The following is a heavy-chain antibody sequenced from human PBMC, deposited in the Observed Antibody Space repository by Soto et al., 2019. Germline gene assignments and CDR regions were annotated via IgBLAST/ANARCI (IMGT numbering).Heavy chain of an antibody. CDR2: IYHSGST. CDR1: GGPISSSNW. CDR3: ARGYSSSWNWCDP. D-gene: IGHD6-13*01. J-gene: IGHJ5*02. Sequence: SETLSLTCAVSGGPISSSNWWSWVRQPPGKGLEWIGEIYHSGSTNYNPSLKSRVTISVDKSKNPFSLKLSSVTAADTAVYYCARGYSSSWNWCDPWGQGTLVTVSS. V-gene: IGHV4-4*02.